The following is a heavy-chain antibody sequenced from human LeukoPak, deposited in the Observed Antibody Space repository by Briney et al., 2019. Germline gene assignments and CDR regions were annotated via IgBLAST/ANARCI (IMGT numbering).Heavy chain of an antibody. CDR2: IIPIFGTA. Sequence: SVKVSCKASGGTFSSYAISWVRQAPGQGLEWMGGIIPIFGTANYAQKFQGRVTITADESTSTAYMERTSLRSEDTAVYYVARDCRRIKYSGSYYPSYYCGMDVWAQGTTVTVSS. D-gene: IGHD1-26*01. J-gene: IGHJ6*02. V-gene: IGHV1-69*01. CDR1: GGTFSSYA. CDR3: ARDCRRIKYSGSYYPSYYCGMDV.